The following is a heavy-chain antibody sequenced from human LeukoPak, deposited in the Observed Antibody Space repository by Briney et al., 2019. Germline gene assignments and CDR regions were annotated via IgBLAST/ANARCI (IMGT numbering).Heavy chain of an antibody. D-gene: IGHD3-22*01. CDR2: INSDGSIT. J-gene: IGHJ4*02. V-gene: IGHV3-74*01. Sequence: GGSLRLSCAASGFTFTTYWMHWVRQAPGKGLVWVSHINSDGSITSYADSVKGRFTISRGNSKNTLFLQINSLRAEDSAVYYCATDRERDPSVYYLVGGQGTLITVSS. CDR3: ATDRERDPSVYYLV. CDR1: GFTFTTYW.